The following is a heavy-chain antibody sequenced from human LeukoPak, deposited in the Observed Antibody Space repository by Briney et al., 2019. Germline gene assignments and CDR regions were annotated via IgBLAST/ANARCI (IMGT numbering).Heavy chain of an antibody. V-gene: IGHV3-20*04. Sequence: WGSLRLSCAASGFTFDDYGMSWVRQAPGKGLEWVSGINWNGGSTGYADSVKGRFTISRDNAKNSLYLQMNSLRAEDTALYYCARSQTWIQLWFFDYWGQGTLVTVSS. CDR3: ARSQTWIQLWFFDY. J-gene: IGHJ4*02. CDR2: INWNGGST. D-gene: IGHD5-18*01. CDR1: GFTFDDYG.